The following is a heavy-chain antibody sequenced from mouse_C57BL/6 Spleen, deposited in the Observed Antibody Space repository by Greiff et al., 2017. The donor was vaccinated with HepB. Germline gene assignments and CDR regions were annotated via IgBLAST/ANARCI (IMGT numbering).Heavy chain of an antibody. D-gene: IGHD2-4*01. Sequence: EVKLVESGGGLVKPGGSLKLSCAASGFTFSSYAMSWVRQTPEKRLEWVATISDGGSYTYYPDNVKGRFTISRDNAKNNLYLQMSHLKSEDIAMYYCARGDYDLYYFDYWGQGTTLTVSS. V-gene: IGHV5-4*03. CDR1: GFTFSSYA. CDR3: ARGDYDLYYFDY. CDR2: ISDGGSYT. J-gene: IGHJ2*01.